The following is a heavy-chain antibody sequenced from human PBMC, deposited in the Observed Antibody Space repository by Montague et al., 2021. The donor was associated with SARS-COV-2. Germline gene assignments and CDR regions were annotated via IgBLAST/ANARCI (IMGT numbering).Heavy chain of an antibody. Sequence: SETLSLTCTVSGGSISSYYWSWIRRPPGKGLEWIGYIYYSGSTNYNPSLKSRVTISVDTSKNQFSLKLSSVTAADTAVYYCARASITMVRGVTRWYFNLWGRGTLATVSS. V-gene: IGHV4-59*13. J-gene: IGHJ2*01. D-gene: IGHD3-10*01. CDR3: ARASITMVRGVTRWYFNL. CDR1: GGSISSYY. CDR2: IYYSGST.